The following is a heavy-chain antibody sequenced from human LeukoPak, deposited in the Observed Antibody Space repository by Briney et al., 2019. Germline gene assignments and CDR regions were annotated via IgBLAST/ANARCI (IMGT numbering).Heavy chain of an antibody. Sequence: SETLSLTCTVSGGSISSYYWSWIRQPAGKGLEWIGRIYTSGRTNYNPSLKSRVTMSVGTSKNQFSLKLSSVTAADTAVYYCAGGKGYCSGTSCYSYAFDIWGQGTMVTVSS. V-gene: IGHV4-4*07. D-gene: IGHD2-2*02. CDR1: GGSISSYY. CDR3: AGGKGYCSGTSCYSYAFDI. J-gene: IGHJ3*02. CDR2: IYTSGRT.